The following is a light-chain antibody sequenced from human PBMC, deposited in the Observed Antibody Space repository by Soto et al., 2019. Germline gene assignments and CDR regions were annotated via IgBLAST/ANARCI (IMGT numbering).Light chain of an antibody. CDR3: QQYNSFSWT. J-gene: IGKJ1*01. CDR2: DAS. Sequence: IQMTQSPSTLSAPVGDSVTITCRASQSISTWLAWYQQKPGKAPKLLIYDASSLEGGVPSRFSGSGSGTEFTLTISGLQPDDFATYYCQQYNSFSWTFGQGTKVDIK. V-gene: IGKV1-5*01. CDR1: QSISTW.